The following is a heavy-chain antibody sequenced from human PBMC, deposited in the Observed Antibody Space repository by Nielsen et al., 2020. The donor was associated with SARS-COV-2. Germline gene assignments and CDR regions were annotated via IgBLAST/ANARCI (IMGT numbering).Heavy chain of an antibody. CDR2: ISYDGNIG. D-gene: IGHD3-22*01. CDR3: VRVRDDGYYYDTGPFDY. Sequence: GESLKISCAASGFTFGSFAMHWVRQAPGKGLEWVAAISYDGNIGNYADSVKGRFTISRDNADNTVYLQMNSLGPDDTAVYYCVRVRDDGYYYDTGPFDYWGQGALVTVSS. CDR1: GFTFGSFA. V-gene: IGHV3-30*04. J-gene: IGHJ4*02.